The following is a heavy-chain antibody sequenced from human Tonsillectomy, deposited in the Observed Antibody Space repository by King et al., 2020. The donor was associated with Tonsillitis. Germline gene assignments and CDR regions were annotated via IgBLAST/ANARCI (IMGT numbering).Heavy chain of an antibody. CDR1: GFTFSSYS. V-gene: IGHV3-21*01. CDR3: ARDFDDILTDSRLEDAFDI. Sequence: VQLVESGGGLVKPGGSLRLSCAASGFTFSSYSMNWVRQAPGKGLEWVSCISSGSGYKYYADSVKGRFTISRDNAKNSLYLQMNSLRAEDTAVYYCARDFDDILTDSRLEDAFDIWGQGTMVTVSS. J-gene: IGHJ3*02. CDR2: ISSGSGYK. D-gene: IGHD3-9*01.